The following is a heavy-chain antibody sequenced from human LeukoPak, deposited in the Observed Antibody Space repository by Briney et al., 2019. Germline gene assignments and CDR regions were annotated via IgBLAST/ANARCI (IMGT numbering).Heavy chain of an antibody. CDR3: ARDGRYCSGGSCYHNWFDP. CDR2: ISYDGSNK. Sequence: GGSLRLSCAASGFTFSSYAMHWVRQAPGKGLEWVSGISYDGSNKYYADSVKGRFTISRDNSKNTLYLQMNSLRAEDTAVYYCARDGRYCSGGSCYHNWFDPWGQGTLVTVSS. J-gene: IGHJ5*02. CDR1: GFTFSSYA. V-gene: IGHV3-30-3*01. D-gene: IGHD2-15*01.